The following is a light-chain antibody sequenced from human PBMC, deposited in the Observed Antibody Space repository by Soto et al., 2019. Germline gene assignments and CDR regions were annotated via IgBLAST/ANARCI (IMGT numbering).Light chain of an antibody. J-gene: IGKJ3*01. Sequence: EIVMTQSPATLSVSPGETATLSCRASQTLGNKLAWYQQKPGQAPRLLIYGASTRATGIPARFSGSGSGTEFTLTINSLQSEDFAIYYCQQHNAWPLTFGPETKVDLK. V-gene: IGKV3D-15*01. CDR3: QQHNAWPLT. CDR1: QTLGNK. CDR2: GAS.